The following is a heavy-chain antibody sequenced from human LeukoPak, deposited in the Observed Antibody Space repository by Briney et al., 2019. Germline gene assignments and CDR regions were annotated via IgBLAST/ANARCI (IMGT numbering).Heavy chain of an antibody. V-gene: IGHV4-59*01. D-gene: IGHD3-9*01. Sequence: PSETLSLTCTASGRSITIYSWSWIRQPQGKGLDWIGYIYYSGSPNYNPSLQSRLTISVDTSKNQFSLNLRSVTAADTAVYYCATVLAGYYVFDYWGQGTLVTVSS. CDR3: ATVLAGYYVFDY. CDR2: IYYSGSP. CDR1: GRSITIYS. J-gene: IGHJ4*02.